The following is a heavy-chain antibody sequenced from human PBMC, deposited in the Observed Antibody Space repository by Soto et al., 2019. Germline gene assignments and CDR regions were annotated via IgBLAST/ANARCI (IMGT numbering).Heavy chain of an antibody. V-gene: IGHV4-39*01. D-gene: IGHD3-9*01. CDR3: TSTHALRYFEWLLYFDY. Sequence: SETLSLTCTVSGGSISSSSYYWGWIRQPPGKGLEWIGSIYYSGSTYYNPSLKSRVTISVDTSKDQFSLKLSSVTAADTAVYSCTSTHALRYFEWLLYFDYWGQGTLVTFYS. J-gene: IGHJ4*02. CDR2: IYYSGST. CDR1: GGSISSSSYY.